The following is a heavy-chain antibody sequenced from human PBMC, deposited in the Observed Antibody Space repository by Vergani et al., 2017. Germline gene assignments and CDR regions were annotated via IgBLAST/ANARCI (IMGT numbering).Heavy chain of an antibody. CDR1: GFSLNTRGVS. CDR2: IYWNDDQ. J-gene: IGHJ6*03. CDR3: VYRKTACATTGCFYPFYYYYYVDV. D-gene: IGHD1-7*01. Sequence: QITLKESGPTLVKPTQTLTLTCTFSGFSLNTRGVSVAWIRQPPGKALDWLALIYWNDDQHYSPSLNNRVTITKDTSKNQVVLTMTNMDYVDTGTYYCVYRKTACATTGCFYPFYYYYYVDVWGKASTVTVSS. V-gene: IGHV2-5*04.